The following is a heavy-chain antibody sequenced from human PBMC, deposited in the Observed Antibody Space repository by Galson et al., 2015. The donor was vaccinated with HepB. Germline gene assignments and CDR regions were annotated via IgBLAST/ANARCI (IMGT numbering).Heavy chain of an antibody. V-gene: IGHV3-64D*06. CDR3: VKLPGYSGYDSGYFDY. CDR2: ISSNGGST. J-gene: IGHJ4*02. Sequence: SLRLSCAASGFTFSSYAMHWVRQAPGKGLEYVSAISSNGGSTYYADSVKGRFTISRDNSKNTLYLQMSSLRAEDTAVYYCVKLPGYSGYDSGYFDYWGQGTLVTVSS. CDR1: GFTFSSYA. D-gene: IGHD5-12*01.